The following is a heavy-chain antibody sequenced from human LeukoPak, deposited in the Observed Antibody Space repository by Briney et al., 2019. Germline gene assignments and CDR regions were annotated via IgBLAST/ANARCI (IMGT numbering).Heavy chain of an antibody. CDR3: APIGDLFDY. D-gene: IGHD3-16*01. J-gene: IGHJ4*02. Sequence: GSLRLSCAASGFTFSSYEMNWVRQAPGKGLEWVSYISSSGSTIYYADSVKGRFTISRDNAKNSLYLQMNSLRAEDTAVYYCAPIGDLFDYWGQGTLVTVSS. V-gene: IGHV3-48*03. CDR1: GFTFSSYE. CDR2: ISSSGSTI.